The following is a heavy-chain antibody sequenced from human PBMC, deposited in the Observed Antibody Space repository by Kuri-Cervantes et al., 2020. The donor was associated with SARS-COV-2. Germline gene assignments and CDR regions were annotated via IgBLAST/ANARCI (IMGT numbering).Heavy chain of an antibody. CDR3: ARGGTLRTYYDFWSGPNHLLANWFDP. CDR1: GGSLSSDNHY. Sequence: GSLRLSCLVSGGSLSSDNHYWGWIRQPPGKGLEWIGNIYYSGNTYYNPSLKSRVTMSVDTSKNQFSLKLSSVTAADTAVYYCARGGTLRTYYDFWSGPNHLLANWFDPWGQGTLVTVSS. D-gene: IGHD3-3*01. J-gene: IGHJ5*02. V-gene: IGHV4-39*07. CDR2: IYYSGNT.